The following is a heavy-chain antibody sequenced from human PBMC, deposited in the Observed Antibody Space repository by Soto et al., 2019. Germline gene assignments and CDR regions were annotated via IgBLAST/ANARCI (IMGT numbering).Heavy chain of an antibody. CDR1: GFTFSSSA. Sequence: DVQLLESGGALVQPGGSLRLSCVASGFTFSSSAMNWVRQTPGKGLEWVSTISGSGVAKYYADSVNGRFTISRDNSNNTVSLQMNSLRAEDAAVYYCAKDRSPGAITWNVYWGQGTLVTVSS. D-gene: IGHD1-26*01. CDR2: ISGSGVAK. V-gene: IGHV3-23*01. J-gene: IGHJ4*02. CDR3: AKDRSPGAITWNVY.